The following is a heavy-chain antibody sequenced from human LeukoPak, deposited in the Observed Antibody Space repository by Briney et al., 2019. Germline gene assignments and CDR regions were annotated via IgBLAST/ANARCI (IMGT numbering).Heavy chain of an antibody. J-gene: IGHJ3*02. V-gene: IGHV4-34*01. CDR3: AREEAYSSSLDAFDI. D-gene: IGHD6-6*01. CDR2: INHSGST. Sequence: SETLSLTCAVYGGSFSGYYWSWIRQPPGKGLEWIGEINHSGSTNYNPSLKSRVTISVDTSKNQFSLKLSSVTAADTAVYYCAREEAYSSSLDAFDIWGQGTMVTVSS. CDR1: GGSFSGYY.